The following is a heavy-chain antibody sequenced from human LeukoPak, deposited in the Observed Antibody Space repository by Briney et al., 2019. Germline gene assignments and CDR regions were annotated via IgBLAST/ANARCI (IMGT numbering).Heavy chain of an antibody. V-gene: IGHV3-74*01. Sequence: GGSLRLSCAASGFTFSSYWMHWVRQSPGKGLEWVGQLKGDGSRANYADSVRGRFTISRDNAKNTVYLQLNSLRAEDTAVYYCARDGYLAPVNAFLDYWGQGTPVTVSS. D-gene: IGHD2-2*03. J-gene: IGHJ4*02. CDR1: GFTFSSYW. CDR2: LKGDGSRA. CDR3: ARDGYLAPVNAFLDY.